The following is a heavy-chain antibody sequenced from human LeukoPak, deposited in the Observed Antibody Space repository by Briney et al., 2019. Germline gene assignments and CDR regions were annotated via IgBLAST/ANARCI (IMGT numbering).Heavy chain of an antibody. Sequence: SETLSLTCTVSGYSISSGYYWGWIRQPPGKGLEWIGSIYHSGSTYYNPSLKSRVTISVDTSKNQFSLKLSSVTAADTAVYYCARDYPPSHGLDPWGQGTLVTVSS. V-gene: IGHV4-38-2*02. J-gene: IGHJ5*02. CDR3: ARDYPPSHGLDP. CDR1: GYSISSGYY. D-gene: IGHD2-8*01. CDR2: IYHSGST.